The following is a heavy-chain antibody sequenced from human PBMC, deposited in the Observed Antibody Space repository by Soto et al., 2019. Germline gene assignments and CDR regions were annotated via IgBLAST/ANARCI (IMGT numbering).Heavy chain of an antibody. J-gene: IGHJ5*02. CDR3: ARDWYSSSWYFKSAPWFDP. CDR2: TYYRSKWYN. CDR1: GDSVSSNSAA. Sequence: SPTLSLTCAISGDSVSSNSAAWNWIRQSPSRGLEWLGRTYYRSKWYNDYAVSVKSRITINPDISKNQFSLQLNSVTPEDTAVYYCARDWYSSSWYFKSAPWFDPWGQGTLVTVSS. D-gene: IGHD6-13*01. V-gene: IGHV6-1*01.